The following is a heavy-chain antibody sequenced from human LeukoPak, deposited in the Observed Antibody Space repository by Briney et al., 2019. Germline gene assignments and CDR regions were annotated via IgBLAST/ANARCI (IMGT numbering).Heavy chain of an antibody. CDR1: GGSISSGDYY. V-gene: IGHV4-30-4*01. CDR3: ARPYYYDSRIDP. Sequence: SQTLSLTCTVSGGSISSGDYYWSWIRQPPGKGLEWIASMYYSGSTYYNPSLKSRVTMSADTSKNQLSLKLSSVTAADTAVYYCARPYYYDSRIDPWGQGILVTVSS. J-gene: IGHJ5*02. CDR2: MYYSGST. D-gene: IGHD3-22*01.